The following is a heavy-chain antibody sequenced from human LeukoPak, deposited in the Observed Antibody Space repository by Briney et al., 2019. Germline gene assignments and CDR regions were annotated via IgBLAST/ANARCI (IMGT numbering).Heavy chain of an antibody. Sequence: PSETLSLTCAVYGGSFSGYYWSWIRQPPGKGLEWIGEINHSGSTNYNPSLKSRVTISVDTSKNQLSLKLSSVTAADTAVYYCARGVIWFGERFDYWGQGTLVTVSS. V-gene: IGHV4-34*01. CDR3: ARGVIWFGERFDY. CDR1: GGSFSGYY. CDR2: INHSGST. D-gene: IGHD3-10*01. J-gene: IGHJ4*02.